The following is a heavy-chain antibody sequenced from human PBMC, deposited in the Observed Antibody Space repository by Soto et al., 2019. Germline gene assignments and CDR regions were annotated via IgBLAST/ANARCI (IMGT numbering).Heavy chain of an antibody. J-gene: IGHJ4*02. V-gene: IGHV3-30*03. Sequence: PGGSLRLSCAASGFTFSSYGMHWVRQAPGKGLEWVAVISYDGSNKYYADSVKGRFTISRDNPKNTLYLQMSSLRAEDTAVYYCARERIQLWYPFDYWGQGTLVTVSS. CDR3: ARERIQLWYPFDY. CDR1: GFTFSSYG. CDR2: ISYDGSNK. D-gene: IGHD5-18*01.